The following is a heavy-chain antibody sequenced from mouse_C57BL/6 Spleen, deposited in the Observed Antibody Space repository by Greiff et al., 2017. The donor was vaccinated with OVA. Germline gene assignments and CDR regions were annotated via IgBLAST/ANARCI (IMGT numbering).Heavy chain of an antibody. Sequence: VQLQQPGAELVRPGSSVKLSCKASGYTFTSYWMDWVKQRPGQGLEWIGNIYPSDSETHYNQKFKDKATITADTSSNTAYLQLSSLTSEDTAIYYCALTGPFAYWGQGTLVTVSA. J-gene: IGHJ3*01. CDR2: IYPSDSET. D-gene: IGHD4-1*01. CDR3: ALTGPFAY. V-gene: IGHV1-61*01. CDR1: GYTFTSYW.